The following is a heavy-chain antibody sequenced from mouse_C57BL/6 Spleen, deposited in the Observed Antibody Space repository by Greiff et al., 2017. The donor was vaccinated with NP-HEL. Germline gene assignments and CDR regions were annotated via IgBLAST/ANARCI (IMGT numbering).Heavy chain of an antibody. CDR2: ISDGGSYT. Sequence: EVKLVESGGGLVKPGGSLKLSCAASGFTFSSYAMSWVRQTPEKRLEWVATISDGGSYTYYPDNVKGRFTISRDNAKNNLYLQMSHLKSEDTAMYYCARENYYGSSPWYFDVWGTGTTVTVSS. J-gene: IGHJ1*03. CDR3: ARENYYGSSPWYFDV. D-gene: IGHD1-1*01. V-gene: IGHV5-4*01. CDR1: GFTFSSYA.